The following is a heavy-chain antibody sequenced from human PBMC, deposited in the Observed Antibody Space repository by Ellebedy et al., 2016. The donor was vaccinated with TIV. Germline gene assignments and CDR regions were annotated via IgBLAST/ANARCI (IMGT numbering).Heavy chain of an antibody. CDR1: GGTFISYA. D-gene: IGHD6-19*01. Sequence: SVKVSXXASGGTFISYAISWVRQAPGQGLEWMGGIIPIFGTANYAQKFQGRVTITADESTSTAYMELSSLRSEDTAVYYCARESAVAGLRSWFDPWGQGTLVTVSS. J-gene: IGHJ5*02. CDR3: ARESAVAGLRSWFDP. V-gene: IGHV1-69*13. CDR2: IIPIFGTA.